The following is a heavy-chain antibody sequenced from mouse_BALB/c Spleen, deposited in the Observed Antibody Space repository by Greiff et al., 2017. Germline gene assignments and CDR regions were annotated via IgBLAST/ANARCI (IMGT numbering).Heavy chain of an antibody. CDR2: ISSGGSYT. D-gene: IGHD2-4*01. CDR3: ASRTMIKAMDY. CDR1: GFTFSSYA. J-gene: IGHJ4*01. Sequence: EVNVVESGGGLVKPGGSLKLSCAASGFTFSSYAMSWVRQTPEKRLEWVATISSGGSYTYYPDSVKGRFTISRDNAKNTLYLQMSSLRSEDTAMYYCASRTMIKAMDYWGQGTSVTVSS. V-gene: IGHV5-9-3*01.